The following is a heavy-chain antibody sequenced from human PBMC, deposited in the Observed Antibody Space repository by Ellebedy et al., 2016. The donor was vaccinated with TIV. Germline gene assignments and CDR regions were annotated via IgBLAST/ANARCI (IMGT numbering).Heavy chain of an antibody. D-gene: IGHD3-10*01. CDR1: GFTFSDYW. V-gene: IGHV3-7*03. J-gene: IGHJ4*02. CDR2: IKQDGSEK. CDR3: ASWFGGRNY. Sequence: GESLKISCAASGFTFSDYWMAWVRQAPGKGLEWVANIKQDGSEKSYVGSVKDRFTISRDNAKNSLYLQMNSLRAEDTAVYYCASWFGGRNYWGQGTLVTVSS.